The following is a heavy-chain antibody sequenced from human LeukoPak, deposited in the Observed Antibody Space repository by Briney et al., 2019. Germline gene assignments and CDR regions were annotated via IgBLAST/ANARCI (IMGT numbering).Heavy chain of an antibody. CDR3: AGGRGGGY. CDR1: GFTFSIYW. V-gene: IGHV3-7*01. Sequence: GGSLRLSCAASGFTFSIYWMTWVRQAPGKGLEWVANIKEDGSEKYYVDSVKGRFTISRDNAKTSLYLQMNSLRTEDTAVYYCAGGRGGGYWGQGTLVTVSS. CDR2: IKEDGSEK. D-gene: IGHD3-16*01. J-gene: IGHJ4*02.